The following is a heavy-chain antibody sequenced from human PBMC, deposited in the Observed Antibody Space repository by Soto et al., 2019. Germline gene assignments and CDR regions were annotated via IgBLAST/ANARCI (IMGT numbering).Heavy chain of an antibody. Sequence: EVQLVESGGGLVQPGGSLRLSCAGSALTASKNYMSWVRQPPGKGLEWVSVIYSGGTTYYADSVKDRFSISRDNSKSTPYLQMDNLRPGDTAVYYWARGVSASDWAAAGMDVWCQGNMVTVSS. J-gene: IGHJ6*02. D-gene: IGHD2-21*01. CDR3: ARGVSASDWAAAGMDV. V-gene: IGHV3-66*01. CDR1: ALTASKNY. CDR2: IYSGGTT.